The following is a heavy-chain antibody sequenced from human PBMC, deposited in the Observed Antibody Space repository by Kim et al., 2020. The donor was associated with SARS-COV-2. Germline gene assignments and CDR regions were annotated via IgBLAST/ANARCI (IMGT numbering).Heavy chain of an antibody. J-gene: IGHJ4*02. D-gene: IGHD2-2*01. CDR3: ARGRFANYCSSTSCGGYFDY. Sequence: SETLSLTCAVYGGSFSGYYWSWIRQPPGKGLEWIGEINHSGSTNYNPSLKSRVTISVDTSKNQFSLKLSSVTAADTAVYYCARGRFANYCSSTSCGGYFDYWGQGTLVTVSS. CDR2: INHSGST. V-gene: IGHV4-34*01. CDR1: GGSFSGYY.